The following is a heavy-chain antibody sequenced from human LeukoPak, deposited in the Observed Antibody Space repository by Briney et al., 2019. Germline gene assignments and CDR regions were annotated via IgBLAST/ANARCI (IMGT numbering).Heavy chain of an antibody. J-gene: IGHJ4*02. CDR3: ARHRGAAAVSYTFDY. V-gene: IGHV1-69*13. CDR1: GGTFSSYA. CDR2: IIPIFGTA. Sequence: ASVKVSCKASGGTFSSYAISWVRQAPGQGLEWMGGIIPIFGTANYAQKFQGRVTITADESTSTAYMELSSLRSEDTAGYYCARHRGAAAVSYTFDYWGQGTLVTVSS. D-gene: IGHD6-13*01.